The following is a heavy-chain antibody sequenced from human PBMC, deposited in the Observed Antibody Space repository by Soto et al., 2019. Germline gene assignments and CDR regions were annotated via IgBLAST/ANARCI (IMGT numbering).Heavy chain of an antibody. V-gene: IGHV3-21*01. CDR1: GFTFSSYS. CDR2: ISSSSSYI. CDR3: ASGHDFWGGYGDKGAYYFDY. D-gene: IGHD3-3*01. J-gene: IGHJ4*02. Sequence: GGSLRLSCAASGFTFSSYSMNWVRQAPGKGLEWVSSISSSSSYIYYADSVKGRFTISRDNAKNSLYLQMNSLRAEDTAVYYCASGHDFWGGYGDKGAYYFDYWGQGTLVTVS.